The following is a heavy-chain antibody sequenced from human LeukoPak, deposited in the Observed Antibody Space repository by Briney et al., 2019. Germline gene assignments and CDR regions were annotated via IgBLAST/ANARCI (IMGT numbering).Heavy chain of an antibody. CDR1: GGSISSYY. D-gene: IGHD2-15*01. CDR2: IYYSGST. J-gene: IGHJ4*02. CDR3: ARVVAATTYFDY. V-gene: IGHV4-59*01. Sequence: SETLSLTCTVSGGSISSYYWSWIRQPPGKGLEWIGYIYYSGSTKYNPSLKSRVTISVDTSKNQFSLKLSSVTAADTAVYYCARVVAATTYFDYWGQGALVAVSS.